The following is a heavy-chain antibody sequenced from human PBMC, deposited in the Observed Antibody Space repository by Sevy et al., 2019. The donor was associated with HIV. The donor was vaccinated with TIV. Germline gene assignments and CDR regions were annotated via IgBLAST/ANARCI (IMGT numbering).Heavy chain of an antibody. CDR1: GYSFTSHW. J-gene: IGHJ4*01. Sequence: GESLKISCQGSGYSFTSHWIAWVRQMPGKGLEWMGIIYPDDSDTRYSPSFQGQVTFSADKSIFTGYLQWSSLKASDTAIYYCATSRSGYFDGSGYYIYWGQGTQVTVSS. V-gene: IGHV5-51*01. CDR3: ATSRSGYFDGSGYYIY. CDR2: IYPDDSDT. D-gene: IGHD3-22*01.